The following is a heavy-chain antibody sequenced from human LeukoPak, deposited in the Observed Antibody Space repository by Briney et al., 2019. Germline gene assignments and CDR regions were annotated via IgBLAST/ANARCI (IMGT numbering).Heavy chain of an antibody. D-gene: IGHD3-10*01. CDR2: ISAYNGNT. CDR1: GYTFTSYG. Sequence: PVASVKVSCKASGYTFTSYGISWVRQAPGQGLEWMGWISAYNGNTNYAQKLQGRVTMTTDTSTSTAYMELRSLRSDDTAVYYCARGELLWFGDFTVYYYGMDVWGKGTTVTVSS. J-gene: IGHJ6*04. V-gene: IGHV1-18*04. CDR3: ARGELLWFGDFTVYYYGMDV.